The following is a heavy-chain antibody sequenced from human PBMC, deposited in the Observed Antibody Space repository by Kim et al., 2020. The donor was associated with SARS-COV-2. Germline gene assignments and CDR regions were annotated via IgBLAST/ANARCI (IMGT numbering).Heavy chain of an antibody. CDR1: GGTFRHYA. V-gene: IGHV1-69*13. CDR2: IIHMFGTT. CDR3: ARTTGGYSGYDYLDF. Sequence: SVKVSCKASGGTFRHYAIIWVRQAPGQGLEWMGGIIHMFGTTKYAQKFQDRLTISADESTSTGYMELSSLRSEDTGVYYCARTTGGYSGYDYLDFWGQGTLVIVSS. D-gene: IGHD5-12*01. J-gene: IGHJ4*02.